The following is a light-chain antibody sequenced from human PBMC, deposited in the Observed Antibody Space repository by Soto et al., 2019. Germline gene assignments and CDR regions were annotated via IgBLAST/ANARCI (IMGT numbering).Light chain of an antibody. V-gene: IGKV1-39*01. CDR2: TAS. CDR3: QQTNTSPWT. J-gene: IGKJ1*01. CDR1: QSISDY. Sequence: DIQMTQSPSSLSASVGDSVTITCRASQSISDYVNWYQQQPGKAPKLLIHTASTLRPGVPSRFGGSGSGTDFTLTIDNLQPEDFATYYCQQTNTSPWTFGQGTKVDIK.